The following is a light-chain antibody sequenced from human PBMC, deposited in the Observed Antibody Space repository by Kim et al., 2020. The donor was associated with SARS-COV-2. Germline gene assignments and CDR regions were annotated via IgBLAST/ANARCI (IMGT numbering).Light chain of an antibody. Sequence: LSTGERATLSCRASQSVSSNYLAWYQQKPGQAPRLRIYDASSRATGIPDRFSGSGSGTDFTLTISRLEPEDFAVYYCQQYGSSPYTFGQGTKLEI. CDR1: QSVSSNY. CDR2: DAS. J-gene: IGKJ2*01. V-gene: IGKV3-20*01. CDR3: QQYGSSPYT.